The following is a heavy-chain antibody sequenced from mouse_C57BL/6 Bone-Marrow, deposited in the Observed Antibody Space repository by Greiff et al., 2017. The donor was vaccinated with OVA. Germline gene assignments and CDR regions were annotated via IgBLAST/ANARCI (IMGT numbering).Heavy chain of an antibody. CDR3: AVVGWTPYLDV. Sequence: EVKLVESVAELVRPGASVKLSCTASGFNIQNTYMHWVKQRPEKGLEWIGRIDPANGNTNYAQKFQGKATITADTTSKTAYMQLRRLNSEESPLYYCAVVGWTPYLDVWGTGTTVTGSS. V-gene: IGHV14-3*01. CDR1: GFNIQNTY. J-gene: IGHJ1*03. D-gene: IGHD2-14*01. CDR2: IDPANGNT.